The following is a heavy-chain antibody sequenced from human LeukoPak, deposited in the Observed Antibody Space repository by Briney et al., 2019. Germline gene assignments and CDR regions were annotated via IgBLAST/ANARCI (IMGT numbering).Heavy chain of an antibody. CDR2: IYPGDSDT. Sequence: LGESLKISCKGSGYSFTSYWIGWVRQMPGKGLEWMGIIYPGDSDTRYSPSFQGQVTISADKSISTAYLQWSSLKASDTAMYYCARGQYYYDSSGFHNWFDPWGQGTLVTVSS. V-gene: IGHV5-51*01. CDR3: ARGQYYYDSSGFHNWFDP. CDR1: GYSFTSYW. J-gene: IGHJ5*02. D-gene: IGHD3-22*01.